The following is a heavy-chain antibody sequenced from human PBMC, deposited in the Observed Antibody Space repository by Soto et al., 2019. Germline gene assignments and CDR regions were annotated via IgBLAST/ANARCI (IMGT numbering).Heavy chain of an antibody. CDR3: ARGAAP. CDR2: ISYTGRS. J-gene: IGHJ5*02. D-gene: IGHD6-25*01. V-gene: IGHV4-30-4*08. Sequence: VQVQESGPGLVKPSQTLSLTCTVSGASINDGLYYWSWIRQPPGKGLEWAGIISYTGRSSYNPFPKKRVIISKDTSKTLSSPTLSAVTAADTAVYYCARGAAPWGQGTLVTVSS. CDR1: GASINDGLYY.